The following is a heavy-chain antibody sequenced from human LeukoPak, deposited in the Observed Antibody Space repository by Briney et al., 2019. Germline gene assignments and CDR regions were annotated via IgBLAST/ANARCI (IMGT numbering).Heavy chain of an antibody. J-gene: IGHJ4*02. CDR1: GSTFSSHA. CDR2: ISYDGSNK. V-gene: IGHV3-30-3*01. D-gene: IGHD2-2*01. Sequence: GGSLRLSCAASGSTFSSHAMHWVRQAPGKGLEWVAVISYDGSNKYYADSVKGRFTISRDNSQNTLYLQMNSLRAEDTAVYYCARGYCSSTRCHFDHWGQGTLVTVSS. CDR3: ARGYCSSTRCHFDH.